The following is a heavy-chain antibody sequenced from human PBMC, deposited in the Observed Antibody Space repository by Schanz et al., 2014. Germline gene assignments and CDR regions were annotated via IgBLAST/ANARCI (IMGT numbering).Heavy chain of an antibody. J-gene: IGHJ6*02. D-gene: IGHD3-10*01. V-gene: IGHV3-74*01. CDR2: INSDGSIT. Sequence: VQLVESGGGLVQPGGSLRLSCAASGFTFSTYWIHWVRQAPGKGLVWVSRINSDGSITTYADSVKGRFTISRDNAKNTLYLQMSSLRAEDTAVYYCARRGVDGLDVWGQGTTVTVSS. CDR1: GFTFSTYW. CDR3: ARRGVDGLDV.